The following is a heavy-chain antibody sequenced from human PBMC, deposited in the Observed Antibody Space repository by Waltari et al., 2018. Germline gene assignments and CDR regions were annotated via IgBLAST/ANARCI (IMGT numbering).Heavy chain of an antibody. Sequence: QVQLQPWGAGLLKPSETLSLTCAVYGGSFSGYYWSWIRQPPGKGLEWIGEINHSGSNNNNPSLKSRVTISVDTSKNQFSLKLSSVTAADTAVYYCARGRKDIVVVVAAAWGMDVWGQGTTVTVSS. CDR1: GGSFSGYY. CDR2: INHSGSN. CDR3: ARGRKDIVVVVAAAWGMDV. D-gene: IGHD2-15*01. J-gene: IGHJ6*02. V-gene: IGHV4-34*01.